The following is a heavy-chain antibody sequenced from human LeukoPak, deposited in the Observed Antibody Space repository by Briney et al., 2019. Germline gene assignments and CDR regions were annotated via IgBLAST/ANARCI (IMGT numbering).Heavy chain of an antibody. CDR2: IYTSGSI. Sequence: SETLSLTCTVSGDSLSDNYWSWIRQPAGKGLEWIGRIYTSGSINYNPSLKSRVTISVDTSKNQFSLKLSSVTAADTAVYYCARGNGSGSRRVDVWGQGTTVTVSS. D-gene: IGHD3-10*01. J-gene: IGHJ6*02. V-gene: IGHV4-4*07. CDR1: GDSLSDNY. CDR3: ARGNGSGSRRVDV.